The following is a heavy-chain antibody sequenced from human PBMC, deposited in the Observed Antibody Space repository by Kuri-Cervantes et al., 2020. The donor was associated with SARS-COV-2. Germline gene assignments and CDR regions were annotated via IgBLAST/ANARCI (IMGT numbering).Heavy chain of an antibody. J-gene: IGHJ3*02. D-gene: IGHD1-26*01. V-gene: IGHV3-23*01. CDR3: AKGPVGATGAFDI. CDR1: GFTFSSYD. CDR2: ISGSGGST. Sequence: GESLKISCAASGFTFSSYDMHWVRQAPGKGLEWVSAISGSGGSTYYADSVKGRFTISRDNSKNTLYLQMNSLRAEDTAVYYCAKGPVGATGAFDIWGQGTMVTVSS.